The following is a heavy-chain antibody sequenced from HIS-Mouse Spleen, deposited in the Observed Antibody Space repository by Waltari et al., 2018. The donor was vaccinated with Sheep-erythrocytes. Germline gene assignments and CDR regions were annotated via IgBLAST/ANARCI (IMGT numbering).Heavy chain of an antibody. CDR1: GFTFSSYG. CDR2: ISYDGSNK. D-gene: IGHD1-26*01. V-gene: IGHV3-30*18. Sequence: QVQLVESGGGVVQPGRSLRLSCAASGFTFSSYGMHWVLQAPGKGLEWVAVISYDGSNKYYADSVKGRFTISRDNSKNTLYLQMNSLRAEDTAVYYCAKPVGATTAFDYWGQGTLVTVSS. CDR3: AKPVGATTAFDY. J-gene: IGHJ4*02.